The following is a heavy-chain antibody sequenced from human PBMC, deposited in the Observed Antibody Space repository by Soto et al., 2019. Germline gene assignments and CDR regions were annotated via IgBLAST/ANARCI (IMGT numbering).Heavy chain of an antibody. V-gene: IGHV3-13*04. CDR1: GFTFRRYD. CDR3: ARDATYGSGSGPDWYFDL. CDR2: TGTTGDA. J-gene: IGHJ2*01. Sequence: EVQLVESGGGLVQPGESLRLSCAASGFTFRRYDMHWVRQVIGKGLEWVSATGTTGDAYYAGSVKGRFTISREDAKNSLSLQMNSMRAGDTAVYYCARDATYGSGSGPDWYFDLWGRGNLVTVS. D-gene: IGHD3-10*01.